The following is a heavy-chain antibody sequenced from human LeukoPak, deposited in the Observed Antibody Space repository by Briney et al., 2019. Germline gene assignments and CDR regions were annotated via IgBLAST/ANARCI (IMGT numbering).Heavy chain of an antibody. CDR2: IYYSGST. Sequence: SETLSLTCTVSGGSIRTYYWSWIRQPPGKGLEWIGYIYYSGSTNYNPSLKSRVTISVDTSKNQFSLKLSSVTAADTAVYYCARAPGRYCSSTSCSLSYNWFDPWGQGTLVTVSS. CDR1: GGSIRTYY. CDR3: ARAPGRYCSSTSCSLSYNWFDP. D-gene: IGHD2-2*01. J-gene: IGHJ5*02. V-gene: IGHV4-59*01.